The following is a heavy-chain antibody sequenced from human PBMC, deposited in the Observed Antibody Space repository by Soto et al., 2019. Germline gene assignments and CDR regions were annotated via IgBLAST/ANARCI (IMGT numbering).Heavy chain of an antibody. D-gene: IGHD2-2*02. V-gene: IGHV3-21*01. CDR2: ISSRSYI. Sequence: GGSLRLSCVGSGFTFSNFSINWGRQAPGKGLEWVSSISSRSYIYYADSVKGRFTISSDNAKNSVSLQMNSLRAEDTAVYYCAREYTAWPLAYGLDVWGQGTTVTVSS. CDR1: GFTFSNFS. J-gene: IGHJ6*02. CDR3: AREYTAWPLAYGLDV.